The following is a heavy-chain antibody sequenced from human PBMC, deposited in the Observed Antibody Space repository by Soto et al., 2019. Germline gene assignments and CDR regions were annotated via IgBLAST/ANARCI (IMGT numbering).Heavy chain of an antibody. V-gene: IGHV3-30*18. CDR3: AKERPLGRIAVARGYFDL. CDR1: GFTFSSYG. Sequence: QVQLVESGGGVVQPGRSLRLSCAASGFTFSSYGMHWVRQAPGKGLEWVAVISYDGSNKYYADSVKGRFTISRDNSKNPLYLQMNRLRAEDTAVYYCAKERPLGRIAVARGYFDLWGRGTLVTVSS. J-gene: IGHJ2*01. CDR2: ISYDGSNK. D-gene: IGHD6-19*01.